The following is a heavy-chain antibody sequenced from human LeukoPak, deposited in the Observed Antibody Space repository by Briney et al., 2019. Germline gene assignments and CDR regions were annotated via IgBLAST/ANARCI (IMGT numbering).Heavy chain of an antibody. CDR2: IRYDGSNK. V-gene: IGHV3-30*02. CDR3: AKDHDIKTFYYGSGSHLGY. D-gene: IGHD3-10*01. Sequence: GGSLRLSCAASGFTFSSYGMHWVRQAPGKGLEWVAFIRYDGSNKYYADSVKGRFTISRDNSKNTLYLQMNSLRAEDTAVYYCAKDHDIKTFYYGSGSHLGYWGQGTLVTVSS. CDR1: GFTFSSYG. J-gene: IGHJ4*02.